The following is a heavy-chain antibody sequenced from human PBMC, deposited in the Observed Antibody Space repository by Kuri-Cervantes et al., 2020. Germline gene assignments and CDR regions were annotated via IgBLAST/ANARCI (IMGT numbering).Heavy chain of an antibody. V-gene: IGHV4-34*01. CDR1: GGSFSDYY. CDR3: AREGSRGVGY. Sequence: SETLSLTCAVYGGSFSDYYWSWIRQPPGKGLEWIGEINHSGSTNYNPSLKSRVTISVDTSKNQFSLKLSSVTAADTAVYYCAREGSRGVGYWGQGTLVTVSS. CDR2: INHSGST. D-gene: IGHD3-10*01. J-gene: IGHJ4*02.